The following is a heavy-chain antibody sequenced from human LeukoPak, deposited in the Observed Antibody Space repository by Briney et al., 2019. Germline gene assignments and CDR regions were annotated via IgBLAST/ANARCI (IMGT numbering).Heavy chain of an antibody. J-gene: IGHJ6*02. V-gene: IGHV1-69*13. CDR2: IIPIFGTA. D-gene: IGHD3-10*01. Sequence: SVTVSCTASGGTFSSYAISWVRQAPGQGLEWMGGIIPIFGTANYAQKFQGRVTITADESTSTAYMELSSLRSEDTAVYYCAALGVRGVINYYYGMDVWGQGTTVTVSS. CDR3: AALGVRGVINYYYGMDV. CDR1: GGTFSSYA.